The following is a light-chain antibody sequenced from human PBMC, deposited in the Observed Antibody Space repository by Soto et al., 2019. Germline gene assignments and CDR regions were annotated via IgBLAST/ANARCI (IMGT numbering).Light chain of an antibody. CDR3: QQYGSSTWT. Sequence: ELVLTQSPGTLSLSPGERATLSCRASQSVDSNYFAWYQQKRGQAPRLLIYGTSSRATGTPDRFSGNGSGTDFTLTISRLEPEDFAVYYCQQYGSSTWTFGQGTKVDIK. J-gene: IGKJ1*01. V-gene: IGKV3-20*01. CDR2: GTS. CDR1: QSVDSNY.